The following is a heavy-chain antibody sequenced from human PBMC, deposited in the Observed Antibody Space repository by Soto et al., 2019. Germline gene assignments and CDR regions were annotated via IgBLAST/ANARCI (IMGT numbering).Heavy chain of an antibody. J-gene: IGHJ4*02. CDR2: IYYSGST. Sequence: QLLESGPGLVKPSETLSLTCTFSGRSISSSSYYWGWIRQPPGKGLEWIGSIYYSGSTYYNPSLKSRVTISVDTSKNQFPLKLSSVTAADTSVYYCARQPGSGWETNKCFDSWGQGTLVTVSS. CDR3: ARQPGSGWETNKCFDS. D-gene: IGHD6-19*01. V-gene: IGHV4-39*01. CDR1: GRSISSSSYY.